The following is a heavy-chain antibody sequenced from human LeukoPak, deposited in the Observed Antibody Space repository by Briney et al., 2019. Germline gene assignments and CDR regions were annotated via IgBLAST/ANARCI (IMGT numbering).Heavy chain of an antibody. CDR1: GFTFSSYG. CDR3: ARGGWELLESLDY. V-gene: IGHV3-33*01. D-gene: IGHD1-26*01. J-gene: IGHJ4*02. Sequence: GGSLRLSCAASGFTFSSYGMHWVRQAPGKGLEWVAVIWYDGSNKYYADSVKGRFTISRDNSKNTLYLQMNSLRAEDTVVYYCARGGWELLESLDYWGQGNLVTVSS. CDR2: IWYDGSNK.